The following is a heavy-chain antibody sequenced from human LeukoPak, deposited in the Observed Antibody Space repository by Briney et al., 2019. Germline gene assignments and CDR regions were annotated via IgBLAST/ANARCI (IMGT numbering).Heavy chain of an antibody. CDR3: ARVDSGNYYSDY. J-gene: IGHJ4*02. CDR1: GFTVSSNY. CDR2: IHSGGTT. V-gene: IGHV3-53*01. Sequence: GGSLRLSCAVSGFTVSSNYMSWVRQAPGKGLEWVSVIHSGGTTYYADSVKGRFTISRDNSKNTLYLQMNSLRAEDTAVYFCARVDSGNYYSDYWGQGVLATVSS. D-gene: IGHD1-26*01.